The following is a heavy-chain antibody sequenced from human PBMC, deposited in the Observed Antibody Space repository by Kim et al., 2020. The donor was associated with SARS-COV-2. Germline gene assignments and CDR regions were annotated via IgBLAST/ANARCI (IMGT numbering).Heavy chain of an antibody. J-gene: IGHJ6*02. CDR2: IKQDGSEK. V-gene: IGHV3-7*01. CDR3: ARDHSRGDSSGPKGYYYYYGMDF. D-gene: IGHD3-22*01. CDR1: GFTFSSYW. Sequence: GGSLRLSCAASGFTFSSYWMSWVRQAPGKGLEWVANIKQDGSEKYYVDSVKGRFTISRDNAKNSLYLQMNSLRAEDTAVYYCARDHSRGDSSGPKGYYYYYGMDFWGQGTTVTVSS.